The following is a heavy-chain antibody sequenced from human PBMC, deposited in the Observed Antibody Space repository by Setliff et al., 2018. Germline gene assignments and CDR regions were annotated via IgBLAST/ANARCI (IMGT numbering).Heavy chain of an antibody. D-gene: IGHD6-6*01. CDR3: ATRRAARSPLTG. V-gene: IGHV1-3*01. CDR2: INPGNGNT. J-gene: IGHJ4*02. Sequence: ASVKVSCKASGYTFTDYAMHWVRQAPGQRLEWMGWINPGNGNTKYSQKFQGRVTMTTDTSTSTGYMELRSLRPDDTAVYYCATRRAARSPLTGWGQGTLVTVSS. CDR1: GYTFTDYA.